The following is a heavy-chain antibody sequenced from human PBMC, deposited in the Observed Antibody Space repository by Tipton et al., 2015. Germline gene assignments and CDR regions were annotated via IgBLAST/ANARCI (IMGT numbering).Heavy chain of an antibody. J-gene: IGHJ6*02. CDR3: TREDYYDSSIPYYYYYAMDV. CDR2: ISRSGSAI. V-gene: IGHV3-11*04. CDR1: GFTFSDYC. Sequence: SLRLSCAASGFTFSDYCMSWIRQAPGKGLEWVSYISRSGSAIYYADSVKGRFTISRDNSKNTLYLQMNSLRAEDTAVYYCTREDYYDSSIPYYYYYAMDVWGQGTTVTVSS. D-gene: IGHD3-22*01.